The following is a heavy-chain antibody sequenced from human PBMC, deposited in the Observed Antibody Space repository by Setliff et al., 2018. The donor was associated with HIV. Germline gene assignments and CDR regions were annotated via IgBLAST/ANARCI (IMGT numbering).Heavy chain of an antibody. CDR3: ARILVGVDDAFDI. V-gene: IGHV1-18*01. D-gene: IGHD1-26*01. CDR1: GYTFTSYG. CDR2: ISADNGDT. Sequence: GASVKVSCKASGYTFTSYGISWVRQAPGQGLEWMGWISADNGDTNYPQKLQGRVTMTTDTSTSTAYMELRSLRSDDTAVYYCARILVGVDDAFDIWGQGTMVTVSS. J-gene: IGHJ3*02.